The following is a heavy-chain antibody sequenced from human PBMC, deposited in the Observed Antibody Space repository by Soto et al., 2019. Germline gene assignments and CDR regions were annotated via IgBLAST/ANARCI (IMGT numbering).Heavy chain of an antibody. D-gene: IGHD6-6*01. V-gene: IGHV3-9*01. CDR3: AKQPYRTSSLVDP. Sequence: GGSLRLSXAASGFTFDDYAMHWVRQAPGKGLEWVSGITWNSGSIGYADSVKGRFTISRDNAKNSLYLQMNSLRPEDTALYYCAKQPYRTSSLVDPWGQGTLVTVSS. J-gene: IGHJ5*02. CDR2: ITWNSGSI. CDR1: GFTFDDYA.